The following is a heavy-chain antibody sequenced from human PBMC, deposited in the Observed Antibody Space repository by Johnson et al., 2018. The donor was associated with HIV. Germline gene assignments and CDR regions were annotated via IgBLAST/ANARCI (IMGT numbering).Heavy chain of an antibody. V-gene: IGHV3-30*19. CDR3: ARGLIDYGDSQAFDI. Sequence: QMLLVESGGGVVQPGGSLRLSCAASGFIFSSYGMHWARQAPGKGLEWVAVISYDGSNKYYADSVKGRFTISRDNSKNTLYLQMNSLRAEDTAVYYCARGLIDYGDSQAFDIWGQGTMVTVSS. CDR2: ISYDGSNK. CDR1: GFIFSSYG. D-gene: IGHD4-17*01. J-gene: IGHJ3*02.